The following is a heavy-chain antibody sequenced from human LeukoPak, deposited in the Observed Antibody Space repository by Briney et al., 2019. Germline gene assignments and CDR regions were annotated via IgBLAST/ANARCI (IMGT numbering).Heavy chain of an antibody. Sequence: SETLSLTCAVYGGSFSGYYWSWTHQPPGKGLEWIGEINHSGSTNYNPSLKSRVTISVDTSKNQFSLKLSSVTAADTAVYYCARVGIAALDAFDIWGQGTMVTVSS. D-gene: IGHD6-6*01. V-gene: IGHV4-34*01. J-gene: IGHJ3*02. CDR2: INHSGST. CDR1: GGSFSGYY. CDR3: ARVGIAALDAFDI.